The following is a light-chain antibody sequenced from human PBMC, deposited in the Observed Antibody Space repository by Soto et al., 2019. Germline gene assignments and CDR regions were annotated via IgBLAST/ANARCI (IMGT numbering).Light chain of an antibody. CDR1: SSDVGGYNY. Sequence: QSVLTQPASVSGSPGQSITISCTGTSSDVGGYNYVSWYQQHPGKAPKLMINEVSNRPSGVSNRFSGSKSGNTASLTISGLQVEEEADYYCSSYTTSNTLEVFGGGTPLTVL. CDR3: SSYTTSNTLEV. CDR2: EVS. V-gene: IGLV2-14*01. J-gene: IGLJ3*02.